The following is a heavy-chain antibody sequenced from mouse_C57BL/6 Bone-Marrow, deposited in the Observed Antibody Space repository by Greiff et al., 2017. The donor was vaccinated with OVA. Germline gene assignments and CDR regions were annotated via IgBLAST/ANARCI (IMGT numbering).Heavy chain of an antibody. D-gene: IGHD2-12*01. V-gene: IGHV1-15*01. CDR3: TRPYCNDEADY. J-gene: IGHJ2*01. CDR2: IDPETGGT. Sequence: QVQLKESGAELVRPGASVTLSCKASGYTFTDYEMHWVKQTPVHGLEWIGAIDPETGGTAYNQKFKGKAILTADKSSSTAYMELRSLTSEDSAVYYCTRPYCNDEADYWGQGTTLTVSS. CDR1: GYTFTDYE.